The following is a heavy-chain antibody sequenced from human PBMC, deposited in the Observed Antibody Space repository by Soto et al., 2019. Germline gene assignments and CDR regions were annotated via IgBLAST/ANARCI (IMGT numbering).Heavy chain of an antibody. Sequence: QVQLVQSGAEVKKPGASVKVSCKAYGYTFTSYYMHWVRQAPGQGLEGMGIINHSSGSTSYAQKFQGRVTMSRDTSTSTVYLELSSLRSEDTAVYDFARQARSCTNGVCSAYGMDVCGQGTRVTVSS. J-gene: IGHJ6*02. V-gene: IGHV1-46*01. CDR2: INHSSGST. CDR3: ARQARSCTNGVCSAYGMDV. CDR1: GYTFTSYY. D-gene: IGHD2-8*01.